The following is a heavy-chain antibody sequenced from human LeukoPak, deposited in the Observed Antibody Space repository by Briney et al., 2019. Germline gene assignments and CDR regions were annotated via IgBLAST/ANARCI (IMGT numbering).Heavy chain of an antibody. D-gene: IGHD2-2*01. CDR2: IYYSGST. J-gene: IGHJ4*02. CDR3: ARFREYQLLYYFDY. CDR1: GFTFSSYA. Sequence: LRLSCAASGFTFSSYAMSWVRQHPGKGLEWIGYIYYSGSTYYNPSLKSRVTISVDTSKNQFSLKLSSVTAADTAVYYCARFREYQLLYYFDYWGQGTLVTVSS. V-gene: IGHV4-31*02.